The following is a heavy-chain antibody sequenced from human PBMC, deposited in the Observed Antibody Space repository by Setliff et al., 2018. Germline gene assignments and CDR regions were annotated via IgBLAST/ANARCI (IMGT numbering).Heavy chain of an antibody. J-gene: IGHJ4*02. Sequence: SETLSLTCTVSGGSISSGSYYWSWIRQPAGKGLGWIGRIYTSGSTNYNPSPKSRVTISVDTSKNQFSLKLSSVTAADTAVYYCARVRWELYFDYWGQGTLVTVSS. CDR2: IYTSGST. V-gene: IGHV4-61*02. CDR3: ARVRWELYFDY. CDR1: GGSISSGSYY. D-gene: IGHD1-26*01.